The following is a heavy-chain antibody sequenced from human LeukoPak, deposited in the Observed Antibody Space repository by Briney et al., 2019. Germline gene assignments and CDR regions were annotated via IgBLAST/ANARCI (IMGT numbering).Heavy chain of an antibody. V-gene: IGHV4-31*03. CDR1: GGSISSGDYY. CDR3: ARGYDFWSGSSYGMDV. Sequence: PSQTLSLTCTVSGGSISSGDYYWSWIRRHPGKSLEWIGYIYYSGSTFYNPSLKSRVTISVDTSKNQFSLKLSSVTAADTAVYYCARGYDFWSGSSYGMDVWGQGTTVTVSS. J-gene: IGHJ6*02. D-gene: IGHD3-3*01. CDR2: IYYSGST.